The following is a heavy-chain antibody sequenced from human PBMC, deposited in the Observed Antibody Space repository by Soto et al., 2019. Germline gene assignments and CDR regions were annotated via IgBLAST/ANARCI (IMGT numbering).Heavy chain of an antibody. D-gene: IGHD4-4*01. J-gene: IGHJ6*02. V-gene: IGHV1-3*01. CDR2: INAGNGNT. CDR1: GYTFTSYA. Sequence: ASVKVSCKASGYTFTSYAMHWVRQAPGQRLEWMGWINAGNGNTKYSQKFQGRVTITRDTSASTAYMELSKLRSEDTAVYYCARTDPYSNYMYYYGMDVWGQGTTVTVSS. CDR3: ARTDPYSNYMYYYGMDV.